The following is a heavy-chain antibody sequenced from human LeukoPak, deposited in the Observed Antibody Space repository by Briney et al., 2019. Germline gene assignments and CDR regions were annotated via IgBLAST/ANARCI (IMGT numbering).Heavy chain of an antibody. CDR1: GFTFSDHC. V-gene: IGHV3-72*01. Sequence: PGGSLRLSCAASGFTFSDHCMDWVRQAPGKGLEWVGRTRDKANSYTTEYAASVKGRFTISRDDSKNSLHLQINSLKTEDTAVYYCARGRVTTLYYFDYWGQGTLVTVSS. CDR3: ARGRVTTLYYFDY. D-gene: IGHD4-17*01. CDR2: TRDKANSYTT. J-gene: IGHJ4*02.